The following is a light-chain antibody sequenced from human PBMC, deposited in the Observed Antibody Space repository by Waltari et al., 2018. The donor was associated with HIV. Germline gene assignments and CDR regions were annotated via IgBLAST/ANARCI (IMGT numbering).Light chain of an antibody. CDR1: SNDIGDYNF. CDR3: SSYTSSSTLV. J-gene: IGLJ3*02. CDR2: DVT. Sequence: HSALTQPASVSGSPGQSITISCTGTSNDIGDYNFVSWYQQHPGKAPKLIIYDVTKRPSGASNRFSGSRSGNTVSLTISGLQAEDESDYYCSSYTSSSTLVFGGGTKLTVL. V-gene: IGLV2-14*03.